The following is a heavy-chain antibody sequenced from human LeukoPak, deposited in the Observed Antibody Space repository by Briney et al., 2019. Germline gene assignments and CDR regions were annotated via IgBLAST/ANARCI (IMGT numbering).Heavy chain of an antibody. V-gene: IGHV3-7*03. J-gene: IGHJ6*02. D-gene: IGHD1-26*01. Sequence: GGSLRLSCAASGFTFSSYWVNWARQAPGKGLEWVASINHNGNVNYYVDSVKGRFTISRDNAKNSLYLQMSNLRAEDTAVYFCARVGGLDVWGQGATVTVSS. CDR1: GFTFSSYW. CDR3: ARVGGLDV. CDR2: INHNGNVN.